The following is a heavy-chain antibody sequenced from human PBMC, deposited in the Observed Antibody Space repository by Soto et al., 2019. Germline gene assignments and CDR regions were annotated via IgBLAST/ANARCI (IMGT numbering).Heavy chain of an antibody. CDR3: ARLWDIGSGLHDAFEI. J-gene: IGHJ3*02. V-gene: IGHV5-51*01. D-gene: IGHD2-15*01. CDR2: IYPGDSDT. CDR1: GYSFTSYW. Sequence: PGESLKISCKGSGYSFTSYWIGWVRQMPGKGLEWMGIIYPGDSDTRYSPSFQGQVTISADKSISTAYLQWSSLKASDTAMYYCARLWDIGSGLHDAFEIWGQGTMVTVSS.